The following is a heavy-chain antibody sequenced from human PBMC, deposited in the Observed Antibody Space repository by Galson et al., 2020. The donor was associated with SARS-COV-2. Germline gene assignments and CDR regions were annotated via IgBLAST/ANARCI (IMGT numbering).Heavy chain of an antibody. D-gene: IGHD3-9*01. V-gene: IGHV3-7*01. CDR3: ARPSSDYDWGGAFDI. CDR1: GFTLRTYW. Sequence: GESLKISCAASGFTLRTYWMTWVRQAPGKGLEWVANINQDGSAKYYVDSVKGRFTISRDNAKNSLNLQMNSLRVEDTAVYYCARPSSDYDWGGAFDIWGPGTMVTVSS. J-gene: IGHJ3*02. CDR2: INQDGSAK.